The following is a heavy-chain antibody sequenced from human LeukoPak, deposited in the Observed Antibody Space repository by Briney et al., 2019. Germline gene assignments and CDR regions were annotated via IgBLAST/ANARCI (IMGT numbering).Heavy chain of an antibody. CDR2: ISGGST. D-gene: IGHD3-22*01. CDR3: FWRVVVTLDY. V-gene: IGHV3-38-3*01. Sequence: GGSLRLSCAASGFPASSNEMSWVRQAPGKGLEWVSSISGGSTYYADSRKGRFTIARDNSTNTLHLQMSSLRAEDSAVYYSFWRVVVTLDYWGQGTLVTVSS. J-gene: IGHJ4*02. CDR1: GFPASSNE.